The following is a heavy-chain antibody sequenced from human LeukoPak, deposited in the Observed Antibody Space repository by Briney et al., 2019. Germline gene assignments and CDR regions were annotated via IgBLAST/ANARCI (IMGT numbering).Heavy chain of an antibody. D-gene: IGHD6-19*01. J-gene: IGHJ2*01. V-gene: IGHV4-34*01. CDR3: ARVVAVAGTYFDL. Sequence: SETLSLTCAVYGGSFSGYYWSWIRQPPGKGREWIGEINHMGSTNYNPSLKSRVTISVDTSQNQFSLKLSSVTAADTAVYYCARVVAVAGTYFDLWGRGTLVTVSS. CDR1: GGSFSGYY. CDR2: INHMGST.